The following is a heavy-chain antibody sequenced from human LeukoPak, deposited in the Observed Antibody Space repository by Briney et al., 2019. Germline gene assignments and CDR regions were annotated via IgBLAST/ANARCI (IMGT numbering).Heavy chain of an antibody. CDR2: ISSSSSTI. J-gene: IGHJ5*02. V-gene: IGHV3-48*01. CDR1: GFTFSSYS. D-gene: IGHD6-13*01. CDR3: ARDRLIAAAGTNWFDP. Sequence: PGGTLRLSCAASGFTFSSYSMNCVRQAPGKGLEWVLYISSSSSTIYYADSVKGRYTISRDNAKNSLYLQMNSLRAEDTAVYYCARDRLIAAAGTNWFDPWGQGTLVTVSS.